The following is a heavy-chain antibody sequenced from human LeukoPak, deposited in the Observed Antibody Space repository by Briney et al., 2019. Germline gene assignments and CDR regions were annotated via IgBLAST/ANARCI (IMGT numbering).Heavy chain of an antibody. CDR1: GFTFSDYY. CDR2: IWYDGSNK. CDR3: AKGGWLRLRRHMDV. Sequence: PGGSLRLSCAASGFTFSDYYMSWIRQAPGKGLEWVAVIWYDGSNKYYADSVKGRFTISRDNSKNTLYLQMNSLRAEDTAVYYCAKGGWLRLRRHMDVWGKGTTVTVSS. J-gene: IGHJ6*03. V-gene: IGHV3-33*06. D-gene: IGHD5-12*01.